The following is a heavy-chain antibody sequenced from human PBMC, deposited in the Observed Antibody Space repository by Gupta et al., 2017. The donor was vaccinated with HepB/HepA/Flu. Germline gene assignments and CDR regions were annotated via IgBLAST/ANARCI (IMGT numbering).Heavy chain of an antibody. Sequence: EVQLLESGGGLVQPGGSMRLSCAASGFTFTNYAMRWVRQAPGKGLEWVSTISGSRGTTYYADSVKGRFTISRDTSNNTLFLQMNSLRVEDTAVYYCAKKGNDFYNFDYWGQGTLVTVSS. CDR3: AKKGNDFYNFDY. V-gene: IGHV3-23*01. J-gene: IGHJ4*02. D-gene: IGHD3-3*01. CDR2: ISGSRGTT. CDR1: GFTFTNYA.